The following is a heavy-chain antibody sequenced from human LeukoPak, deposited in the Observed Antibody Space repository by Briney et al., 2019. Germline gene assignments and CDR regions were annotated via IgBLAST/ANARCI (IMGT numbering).Heavy chain of an antibody. CDR2: ISGSGGST. Sequence: PGGSLRLSCAASGFIFNNYAMSWVRQAPGKGLEWVSAISGSGGSTYYADSVKGRFTISRDNSKNTLYLQMNSLRVEDTAVYYCAKGPSGYYYYYMDVRGKGTTVTVSS. CDR1: GFIFNNYA. CDR3: AKGPSGYYYYYMDV. J-gene: IGHJ6*03. V-gene: IGHV3-23*01.